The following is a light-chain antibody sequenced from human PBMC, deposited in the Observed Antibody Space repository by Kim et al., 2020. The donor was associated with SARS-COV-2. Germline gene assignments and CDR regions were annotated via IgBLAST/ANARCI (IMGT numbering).Light chain of an antibody. CDR3: QQYNSYPWT. J-gene: IGKJ1*01. Sequence: DIRMTQSPSTLSASVGDRVTITCRASQSLSSWLAWYQQKPGKAPKLLIYKASTLESGVPSRFSGSGSGTEFTLTISSLQPDDFATYYCQQYNSYPWTFGQGTKVDIK. CDR2: KAS. V-gene: IGKV1-5*03. CDR1: QSLSSW.